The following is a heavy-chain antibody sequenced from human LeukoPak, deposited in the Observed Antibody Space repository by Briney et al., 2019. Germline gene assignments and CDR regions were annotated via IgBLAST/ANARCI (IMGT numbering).Heavy chain of an antibody. CDR2: IIPIFGTA. D-gene: IGHD2-8*01. CDR1: GATFSIYA. CDR3: ARDWVLMVYASGYYFDY. V-gene: IGHV1-69*13. Sequence: SVKVSFNSSGATFSIYAFSWVRHAQGQGLEWVGGIIPIFGTANYAQKFQGRVTITPDESTSTAYMELSSLRSEDTAVYYCARDWVLMVYASGYYFDYWGQGTLVTVSS. J-gene: IGHJ4*02.